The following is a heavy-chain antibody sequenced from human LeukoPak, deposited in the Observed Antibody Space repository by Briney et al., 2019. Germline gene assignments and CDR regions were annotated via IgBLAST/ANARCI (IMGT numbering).Heavy chain of an antibody. CDR1: GFNFNTYE. CDR2: ICGRGTTK. CDR3: ARDEPGIAVDVGVY. Sequence: GGSLRLSCAASGFNFNTYEMNWVRQAPGKGLEWVSYICGRGTTKYYADSVKGRFTISRDNAENSLYLQMNSLRAEDTAVYYCARDEPGIAVDVGVYWGQGTLVTVSS. D-gene: IGHD6-19*01. V-gene: IGHV3-48*03. J-gene: IGHJ4*02.